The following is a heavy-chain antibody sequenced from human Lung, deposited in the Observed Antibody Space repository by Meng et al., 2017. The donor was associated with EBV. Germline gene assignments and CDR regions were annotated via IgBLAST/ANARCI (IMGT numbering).Heavy chain of an antibody. Sequence: QRQLQESGPGLVKPSETLSLTCTVPVGAISSSSYYWGWIRQPPGKGLEWIGSIYYSGSTYYNPSLKSRVTISVDTSKNQFSLKLSSVTAADTAVYYCARDRREVVAVWGQGTLVTVSS. CDR3: ARDRREVVAV. V-gene: IGHV4-39*07. D-gene: IGHD2-15*01. CDR2: IYYSGST. CDR1: VGAISSSSYY. J-gene: IGHJ4*02.